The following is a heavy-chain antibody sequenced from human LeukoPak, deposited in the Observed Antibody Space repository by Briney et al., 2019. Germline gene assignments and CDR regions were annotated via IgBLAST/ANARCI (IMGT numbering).Heavy chain of an antibody. Sequence: PGGSLRLSCAASGFTFSSYAMPWVRQAPGKGLEWVAVISYDGSNKYYADSVKGRFTISRDNSKNTLYLQMNSLRAEDTAVYYCARGIQLPPSGGLRYWGQGTLVTVSS. CDR1: GFTFSSYA. D-gene: IGHD2-2*01. J-gene: IGHJ4*02. CDR3: ARGIQLPPSGGLRY. V-gene: IGHV3-30*04. CDR2: ISYDGSNK.